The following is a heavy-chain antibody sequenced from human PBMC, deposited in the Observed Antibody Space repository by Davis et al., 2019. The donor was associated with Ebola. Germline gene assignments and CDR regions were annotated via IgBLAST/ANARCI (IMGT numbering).Heavy chain of an antibody. CDR3: AHRRSFCTGGVCTFDY. CDR1: GFSLTTTGVG. D-gene: IGHD2-8*02. V-gene: IGHV2-5*02. J-gene: IGHJ4*02. CDR2: IYWDDDK. Sequence: SGPTLVKPTQTLTLTCTISGFSLTTTGVGVGWFRQPPGKALEWLAVIYWDDDKLYSPSLRSRLTVTKDTSKNQVVLTMTNMDSVDTATYYCAHRRSFCTGGVCTFDYWGQGTLVTVSS.